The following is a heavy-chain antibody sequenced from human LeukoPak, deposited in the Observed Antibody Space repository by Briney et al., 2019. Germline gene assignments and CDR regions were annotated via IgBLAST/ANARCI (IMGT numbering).Heavy chain of an antibody. D-gene: IGHD3-10*01. CDR2: IYYSGST. CDR3: AREGSGWQGTRGSSYYFDY. CDR1: DGSISTYY. Sequence: SETLSLTCTVSDGSISTYYWSWVRQPPGKGLEWIGYIYYSGSTNYNPSLKSRVTISVDTSKNQFSLKLSSVTAADTAVYYCAREGSGWQGTRGSSYYFDYWGQGTLVTVSS. V-gene: IGHV4-59*01. J-gene: IGHJ4*02.